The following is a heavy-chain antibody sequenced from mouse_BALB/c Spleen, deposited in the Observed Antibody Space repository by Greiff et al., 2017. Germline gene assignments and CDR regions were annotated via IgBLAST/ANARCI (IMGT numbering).Heavy chain of an antibody. Sequence: QVQLKESGPGLVAPSQSLSITCTVSGFSLTGYGVNWVRQPPGKGLEWLGMIWGDGSTDYNSALKSRLSISKDNSKSQVFLKMNSLQTDDTARYYCARAGYYGSGDYWGQGTTLTVSA. CDR1: GFSLTGYG. CDR3: ARAGYYGSGDY. J-gene: IGHJ2*01. V-gene: IGHV2-6-7*01. D-gene: IGHD1-1*01. CDR2: IWGDGST.